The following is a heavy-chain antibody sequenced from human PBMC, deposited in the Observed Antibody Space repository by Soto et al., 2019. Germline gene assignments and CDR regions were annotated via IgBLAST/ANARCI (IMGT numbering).Heavy chain of an antibody. CDR1: GGAISSGGYY. V-gene: IGHV4-31*03. D-gene: IGHD6-13*01. CDR3: ARRSSRTNNWFDP. Sequence: SETLSLTCTVSGGAISSGGYYWSWLRQHPGKGLEWIGYIHSSGSTYYNPSLKSRVMISVDRSKNQFSLSLNYATAADTAVYYCARRSSRTNNWFDPWGQGTLVTVSS. CDR2: IHSSGST. J-gene: IGHJ5*02.